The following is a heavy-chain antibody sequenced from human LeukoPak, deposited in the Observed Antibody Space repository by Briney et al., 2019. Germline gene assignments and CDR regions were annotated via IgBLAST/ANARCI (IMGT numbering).Heavy chain of an antibody. CDR3: ARFPHKITMVRGAV. J-gene: IGHJ4*02. CDR1: GGSISSSSYY. D-gene: IGHD3-10*01. V-gene: IGHV4-39*07. Sequence: PSETLSLTCTVSGGSISSSSYYWGWTRQPPGKGLEWIGSIYYSGSTYYNPSLKSRVTILVDTSKNQFSLKLSSVTAADTAVYYCARFPHKITMVRGAVWGQGTLVTVSS. CDR2: IYYSGST.